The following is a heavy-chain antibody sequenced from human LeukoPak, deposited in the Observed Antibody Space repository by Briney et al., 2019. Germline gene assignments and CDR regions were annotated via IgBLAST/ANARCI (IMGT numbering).Heavy chain of an antibody. CDR2: ISSSGSTI. J-gene: IGHJ6*03. V-gene: IGHV3-11*04. D-gene: IGHD3-10*01. CDR1: GFSFSDYY. Sequence: TGGSLRLSCPASGFSFSDYYMSWIRQAPWKGLEWVAYISSSGSTIYYADSVKGRFTISRDNAKNSLYLQMNSLRAEDTAVSYCARDRTVRGGASTHYMDVWGKGTTVTVSS. CDR3: ARDRTVRGGASTHYMDV.